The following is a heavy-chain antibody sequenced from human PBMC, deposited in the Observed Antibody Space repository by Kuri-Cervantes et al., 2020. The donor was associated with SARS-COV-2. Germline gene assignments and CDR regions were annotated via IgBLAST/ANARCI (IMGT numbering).Heavy chain of an antibody. V-gene: IGHV3-30-3*01. D-gene: IGHD2-15*01. Sequence: GGSLRLSCAASGFTFSSYAMHWVRQAPGKGLEWVAVISYDGSNKYYADSVKGRFTISRDNSKNTLYLQMNSLRAEDTAVYYCARGLSRDIVVVVAALNLQDYYGMDVWGQGTTVTVSS. CDR1: GFTFSSYA. CDR3: ARGLSRDIVVVVAALNLQDYYGMDV. CDR2: ISYDGSNK. J-gene: IGHJ6*02.